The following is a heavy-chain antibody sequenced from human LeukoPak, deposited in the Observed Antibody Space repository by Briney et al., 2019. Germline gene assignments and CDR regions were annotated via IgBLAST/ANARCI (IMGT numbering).Heavy chain of an antibody. CDR3: TRPEYKYGYALDY. CDR1: GYPFTGHI. CDR2: INPDTGGT. D-gene: IGHD5-18*01. J-gene: IGHJ4*02. V-gene: IGHV1-2*02. Sequence: GASVKVSCKASGYPFTGHIMHWVRQAPGQGLEWMGWINPDTGGTNYAQNFQGRVTMTRDTSISTAYMELTRLTSDDTAVYYCTRPEYKYGYALDYWGQGTLVTVSS.